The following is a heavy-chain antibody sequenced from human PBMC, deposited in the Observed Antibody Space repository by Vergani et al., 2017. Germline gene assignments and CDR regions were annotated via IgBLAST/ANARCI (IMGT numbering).Heavy chain of an antibody. CDR1: GMSISNNNYY. CDR3: ARHLRQLARNDVFDI. Sequence: QLQLQESCPRLVKPSEILSLTCSLSGMSISNNNYYWGWTRQPPGKGLEWIGSIYDSRNNNYSPSLKSRVSISVDTSKNQFSLNLTSVTAADTAVYYCARHLRQLARNDVFDIWGHGTLVTVSS. V-gene: IGHV4-39*01. D-gene: IGHD6-6*01. CDR2: IYDSRNN. J-gene: IGHJ3*02.